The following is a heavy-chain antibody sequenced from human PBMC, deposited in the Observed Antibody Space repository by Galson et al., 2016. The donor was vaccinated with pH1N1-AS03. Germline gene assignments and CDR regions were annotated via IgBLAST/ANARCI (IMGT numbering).Heavy chain of an antibody. D-gene: IGHD6-19*01. CDR1: GFTFSSYW. CDR3: TRDPDPNDNGWWYFDN. Sequence: SLRLSCAASGFTFSSYWMTWVRQAPGKGLEWVANINKGGTKIHYVDSVEGRFTISRDNAKKALYLQMNDLRVEDTALYYCTRDPDPNDNGWWYFDNWGQGILVTVSS. CDR2: INKGGTKI. J-gene: IGHJ4*01. V-gene: IGHV3-7*01.